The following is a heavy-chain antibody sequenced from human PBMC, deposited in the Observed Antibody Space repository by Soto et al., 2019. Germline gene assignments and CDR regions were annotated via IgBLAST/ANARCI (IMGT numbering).Heavy chain of an antibody. CDR1: GFTFSSYA. CDR2: ISGSGGST. J-gene: IGHJ4*02. D-gene: IGHD5-18*01. CDR3: AKAEYGYSYGQAYFDY. V-gene: IGHV3-23*01. Sequence: GGSLRLSCAASGFTFSSYAMSWVRQAPGKGLEWVSAISGSGGSTYYADSVKGRFTISRDNSKNTLYLQMNSLRAEDTAVYYCAKAEYGYSYGQAYFDYWGQGTLVTVSS.